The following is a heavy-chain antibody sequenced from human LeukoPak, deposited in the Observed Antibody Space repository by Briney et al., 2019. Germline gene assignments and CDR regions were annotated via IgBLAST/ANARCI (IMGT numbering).Heavy chain of an antibody. V-gene: IGHV5-51*01. CDR2: IYPGDSDT. Sequence: GESLKISCKGSGYSFTSYWIGWVRQMPGKGLEWMGIIYPGDSDTRYSPSFQGQVTISADKSISTAYLQWSSPKASDTAMYYCARSYYYGSGQSYYYYMDVWGKGTTVTVSS. J-gene: IGHJ6*03. D-gene: IGHD3-10*01. CDR3: ARSYYYGSGQSYYYYMDV. CDR1: GYSFTSYW.